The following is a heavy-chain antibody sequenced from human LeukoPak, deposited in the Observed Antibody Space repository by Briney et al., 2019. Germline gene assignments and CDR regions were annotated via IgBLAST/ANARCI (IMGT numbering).Heavy chain of an antibody. D-gene: IGHD7-27*01. CDR1: GFTFSRYS. V-gene: IGHV3-48*01. CDR3: TRNELGGDL. CDR2: INSASTTI. Sequence: GGSLRLSCAASGFTFSRYSMNWVRQAPGKGLEWLSYINSASTTIYYADFVKGRFTISRDNAKNSLYLQMNSLRAEDTAVCYCTRNELGGDLWGQGTLVTVSS. J-gene: IGHJ5*02.